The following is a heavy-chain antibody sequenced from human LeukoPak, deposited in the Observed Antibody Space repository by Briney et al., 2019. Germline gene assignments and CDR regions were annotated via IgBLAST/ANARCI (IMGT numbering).Heavy chain of an antibody. CDR3: ARARGGTMVRPNGMDV. D-gene: IGHD3-10*01. CDR1: GFTFSSYS. Sequence: TGGSLRLSCAASGFTFSSYSMNWVRQAPGKGLEWVSYISSSSSTIYYADSVKGRFTISRDNAKNSLYLQMNSLRAEDTAVYYCARARGGTMVRPNGMDVWGQGTTVTVSS. J-gene: IGHJ6*02. CDR2: ISSSSSTI. V-gene: IGHV3-48*01.